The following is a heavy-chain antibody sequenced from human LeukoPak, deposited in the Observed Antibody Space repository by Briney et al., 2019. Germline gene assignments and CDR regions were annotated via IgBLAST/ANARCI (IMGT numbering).Heavy chain of an antibody. V-gene: IGHV4-34*01. CDR3: ARGLVMGFTDY. J-gene: IGHJ4*02. Sequence: SETLSLTCAVYGGSFSGYYWSWIRQPPGKGLEWIGEINHSGSTNYNPSLKSRVTISVDTSKNQFSLKLSSATAADTAVYYCARGLVMGFTDYWGQGTLVTVSS. D-gene: IGHD3-22*01. CDR2: INHSGST. CDR1: GGSFSGYY.